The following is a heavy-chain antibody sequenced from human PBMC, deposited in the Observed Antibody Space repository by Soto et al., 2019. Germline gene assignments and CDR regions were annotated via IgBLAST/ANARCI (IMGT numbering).Heavy chain of an antibody. D-gene: IGHD3-9*01. CDR3: ARADDILTGYYRGLIIPPNWFDP. Sequence: PSETLSLTCTVSGGSISSGDYYWSWIRQPPGKGLEWIGYIYYSGSTYYNPSLKSRVTISVDTSKNQFSLKLSSVTAADTAVYYCARADDILTGYYRGLIIPPNWFDPWGQGTMVTVYS. CDR1: GGSISSGDYY. J-gene: IGHJ5*02. V-gene: IGHV4-30-4*01. CDR2: IYYSGST.